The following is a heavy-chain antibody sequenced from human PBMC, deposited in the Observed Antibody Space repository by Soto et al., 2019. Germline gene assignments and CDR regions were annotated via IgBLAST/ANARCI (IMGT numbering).Heavy chain of an antibody. Sequence: EVQLLESGGGLVQPGGSLRLSCAASGFTFSSYAMSWVRQAPGKGLEWVSGISGSGVSTNYADSVKGRFTISRDNSKSTLYLQMNSLRAEDTAVYYCAKDRERIATRSIDYWGQGTLVTVSS. D-gene: IGHD6-6*01. CDR1: GFTFSSYA. J-gene: IGHJ4*02. V-gene: IGHV3-23*01. CDR3: AKDRERIATRSIDY. CDR2: ISGSGVST.